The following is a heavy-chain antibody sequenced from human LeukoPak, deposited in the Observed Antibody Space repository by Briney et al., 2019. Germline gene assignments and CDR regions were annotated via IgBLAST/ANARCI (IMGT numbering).Heavy chain of an antibody. Sequence: QSGGSLRLSCAASGFTFSSYGMHWVRQAPGKGLEWVAFIRYDGSNKYYADSVKGRFTISRDNSKNTLYLQMNSLRAEDTAVYYCAKDRGYSYGLCDYWGQGTLVTVSS. CDR3: AKDRGYSYGLCDY. CDR2: IRYDGSNK. V-gene: IGHV3-30*02. CDR1: GFTFSSYG. J-gene: IGHJ4*02. D-gene: IGHD5-18*01.